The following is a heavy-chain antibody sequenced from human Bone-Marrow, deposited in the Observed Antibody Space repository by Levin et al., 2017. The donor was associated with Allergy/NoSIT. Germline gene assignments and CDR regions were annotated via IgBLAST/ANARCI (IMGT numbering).Heavy chain of an antibody. Sequence: SETLSLTCTVSGGSISSSSYYWGWIRQPPGKGLEWIGSIYYSGSTTYNPSLKSRVTVSADTSKNQFSLKLSSVTAADTAIYYCARHALVPSAINYYYMDVWGKGTTVTVSS. CDR3: ARHALVPSAINYYYMDV. J-gene: IGHJ6*03. CDR1: GGSISSSSYY. D-gene: IGHD2-2*01. CDR2: IYYSGST. V-gene: IGHV4-39*01.